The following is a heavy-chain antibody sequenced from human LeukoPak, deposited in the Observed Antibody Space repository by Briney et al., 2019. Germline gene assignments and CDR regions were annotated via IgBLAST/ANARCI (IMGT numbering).Heavy chain of an antibody. Sequence: SETLSLTCTVSGGSISSYYWSWIRQPPGKGLEWIGYIYYSGSTNYNPSLKSRVTISVDTSKNQFSLKLSSVTAADTALYYCARQIYGGNLVHFDYWGQGTLVTVSS. J-gene: IGHJ4*02. CDR2: IYYSGST. D-gene: IGHD4-23*01. V-gene: IGHV4-59*01. CDR3: ARQIYGGNLVHFDY. CDR1: GGSISSYY.